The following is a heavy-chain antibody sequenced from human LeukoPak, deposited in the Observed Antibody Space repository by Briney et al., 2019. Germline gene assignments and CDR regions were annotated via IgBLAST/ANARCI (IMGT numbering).Heavy chain of an antibody. CDR1: GGSISSYY. Sequence: SETLSLTCTVSGGSISSYYWSWIRQPPGKGLEWIGYIYYSGSTNYNPSLKSRVTISVDTSKNQFSLKLSSVTAADTAVYYCARTRAGSGNYYYYMDVWGKGTTVTISS. CDR3: ARTRAGSGNYYYYMDV. V-gene: IGHV4-59*01. D-gene: IGHD3-10*01. CDR2: IYYSGST. J-gene: IGHJ6*03.